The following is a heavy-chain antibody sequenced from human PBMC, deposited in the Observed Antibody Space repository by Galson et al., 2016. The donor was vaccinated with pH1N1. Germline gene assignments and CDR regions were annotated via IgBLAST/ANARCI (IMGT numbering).Heavy chain of an antibody. CDR2: IWFDGSNK. CDR1: GFTFRNYG. Sequence: SLRLSCAVSGFTFRNYGMHWVRQAPGKGLEWVAVIWFDGSNKYYADSVKSRFTVSRDNSKNTLYLQMNSLRPEDTAMYYCAKDPGGGAVTMFYFDYWGQGTLVTVSS. J-gene: IGHJ4*02. D-gene: IGHD4-17*01. CDR3: AKDPGGGAVTMFYFDY. V-gene: IGHV3-30*18.